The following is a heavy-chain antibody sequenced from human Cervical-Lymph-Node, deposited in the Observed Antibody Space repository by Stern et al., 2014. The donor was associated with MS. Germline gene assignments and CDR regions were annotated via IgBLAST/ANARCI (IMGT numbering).Heavy chain of an antibody. CDR3: TRDPRGYCSGGSCYQGFFDS. CDR1: GFIFRNSG. D-gene: IGHD2-15*01. V-gene: IGHV3-33*01. Sequence: MQLVESGGGVVQPGRSLRLSCAASGFIFRNSGMHWVRQAPGKGLEWVAVVWQDGSNKYYADSVKGRFTISRDNSNDMVDLQMNSLRVEDMGIYYCTRDPRGYCSGGSCYQGFFDSWGRGTLVTVSS. CDR2: VWQDGSNK. J-gene: IGHJ4*02.